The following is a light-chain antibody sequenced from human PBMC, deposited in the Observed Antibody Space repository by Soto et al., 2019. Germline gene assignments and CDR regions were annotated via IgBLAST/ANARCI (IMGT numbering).Light chain of an antibody. CDR3: QQSYSTLSIT. Sequence: DILMTQSPSSLSASVGDRVTITCRASACISRHLNWYQQKPGKAPKLLSYAESSLQNGVPSRFSGSGSGTDFTLTISNLQPEDFATYYCQQSYSTLSITFGQGTRLEIK. CDR2: AES. V-gene: IGKV1-39*01. CDR1: ACISRH. J-gene: IGKJ5*01.